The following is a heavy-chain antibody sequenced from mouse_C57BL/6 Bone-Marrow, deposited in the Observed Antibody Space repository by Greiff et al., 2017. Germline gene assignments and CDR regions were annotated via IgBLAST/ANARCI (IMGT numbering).Heavy chain of an antibody. CDR2: IDPETGGT. J-gene: IGHJ3*01. D-gene: IGHD4-1*01. Sequence: QVHVKQSGAELVRPGASVTLSCKASGYTFTDYEMHWVKQTPVHGLEWIGAIDPETGGTAYNQTFKGKAILTAATSSSTAYMELRSLPSEDSAVYYCTDWDVWFAYWGQGTLVTVSA. CDR3: TDWDVWFAY. V-gene: IGHV1-15*01. CDR1: GYTFTDYE.